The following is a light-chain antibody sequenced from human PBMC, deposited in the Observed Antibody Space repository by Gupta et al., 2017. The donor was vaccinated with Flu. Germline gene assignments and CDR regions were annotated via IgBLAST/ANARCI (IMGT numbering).Light chain of an antibody. V-gene: IGLV3-21*02. CDR3: QVWDSSSDDWV. CDR1: NIGSKS. CDR2: DDS. J-gene: IGLJ3*02. Sequence: GGKNIGSKSMHWYQQKAGQAPVLVVYDDSDRPSGTPERFSGSNSGNTATLTISRVEAGDEADYYCQVWDSSSDDWVFGGGTKLTVL.